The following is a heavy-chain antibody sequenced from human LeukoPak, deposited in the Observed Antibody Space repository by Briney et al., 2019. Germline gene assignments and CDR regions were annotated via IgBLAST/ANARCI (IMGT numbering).Heavy chain of an antibody. D-gene: IGHD6-13*01. CDR1: GYTFSNYD. V-gene: IGHV1-8*01. J-gene: IGHJ4*02. CDR3: ARGVKGQQLGY. Sequence: ASVKASCKASGYTFSNYDIIWVRQATGQGLEWMGWMNPNSGNTGYTQNFQGRVTMTRNTSISTACMDLSSLRSEDTAVYYCARGVKGQQLGYWGQGTLVTVSS. CDR2: MNPNSGNT.